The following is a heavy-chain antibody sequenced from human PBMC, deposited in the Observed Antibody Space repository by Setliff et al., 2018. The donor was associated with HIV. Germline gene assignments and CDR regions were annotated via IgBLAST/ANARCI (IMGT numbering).Heavy chain of an antibody. V-gene: IGHV1-69*08. J-gene: IGHJ3*02. Sequence: ASVKVSCKTSGGTFSTYTIAWVRQAPGQGLEWMGRIIPILGTPNYAQKFQGRVTITADKSTSTVYLDLRSLTSEDTAMYYCARSVWAVVVPTDPAVDAFAIWGQGTMVSVSS. D-gene: IGHD2-2*01. CDR1: GGTFSTYT. CDR3: ARSVWAVVVPTDPAVDAFAI. CDR2: IIPILGTP.